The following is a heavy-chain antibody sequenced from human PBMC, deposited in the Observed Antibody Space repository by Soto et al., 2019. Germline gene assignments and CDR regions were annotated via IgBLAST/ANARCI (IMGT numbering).Heavy chain of an antibody. CDR1: VFTFSSSG. V-gene: IGHV3-30*18. J-gene: IGHJ4*02. CDR2: ISYDGSNK. D-gene: IGHD1-20*01. CDR3: AKEFHSWNYFDY. Sequence: GGSLRLSCAASVFTFSSSGMHWIRQAPGKGLEWVAVISYDGSNKFYADSVKGRFTISRDNFRNTLYLQMNSLRAEDTAVYYCAKEFHSWNYFDYWGQGTLVTVSS.